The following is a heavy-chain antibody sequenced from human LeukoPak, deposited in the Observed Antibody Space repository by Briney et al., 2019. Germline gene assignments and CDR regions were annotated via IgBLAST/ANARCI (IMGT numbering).Heavy chain of an antibody. D-gene: IGHD3-22*01. CDR1: GFTFSSYG. CDR3: AKEITMIVVVKY. J-gene: IGHJ4*02. CDR2: IWYDGSKK. V-gene: IGHV3-33*06. Sequence: GGSLRLSCAASGFTFSSYGFPWVRQAPGKGLEWVAVIWYDGSKKYYTDSVKGRFTISRDDSKNTLYLQMNSLRAEDTAVYCCAKEITMIVVVKYGGQGTLVTVSS.